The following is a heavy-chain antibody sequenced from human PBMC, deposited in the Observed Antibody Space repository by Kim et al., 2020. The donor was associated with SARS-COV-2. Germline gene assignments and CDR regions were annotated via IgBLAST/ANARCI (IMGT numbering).Heavy chain of an antibody. CDR3: AKGEVVVVAAVNKGYYYYGMDV. Sequence: GESLKISCKGSGYSFTSYWISWVRQMPGKGLEWMGRIDPSDSYTNYSPSFQGHVTISADKSISTAYLQWSSLKASDTAMYYCAKGEVVVVAAVNKGYYYYGMDVWGQGTTVTVSS. CDR2: IDPSDSYT. D-gene: IGHD2-15*01. J-gene: IGHJ6*02. V-gene: IGHV5-10-1*01. CDR1: GYSFTSYW.